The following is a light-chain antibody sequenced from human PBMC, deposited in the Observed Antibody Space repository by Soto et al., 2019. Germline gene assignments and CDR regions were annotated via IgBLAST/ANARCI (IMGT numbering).Light chain of an antibody. J-gene: IGKJ1*01. V-gene: IGKV3-15*01. CDR2: GAS. Sequence: EIVMTQSPATLSVSPGERATLSCRASQSVSNNLAWYQQKPGQAPRLLIYGASTRATGIPARFSGSGSGTEFTLTISTILSEDLAVSYCQQYNNWPRTFGQGTKVEIK. CDR3: QQYNNWPRT. CDR1: QSVSNN.